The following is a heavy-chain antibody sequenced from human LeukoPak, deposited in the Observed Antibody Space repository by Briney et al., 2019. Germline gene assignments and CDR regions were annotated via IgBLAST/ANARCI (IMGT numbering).Heavy chain of an antibody. CDR3: TTYTSGYSSR. J-gene: IGHJ4*02. CDR1: GFSFTNAW. Sequence: GGSLRLSCAASGFSFTNAWMCWVRQAPGKGLEWVGRIKSNADDGTADCAAPVKGRFTISRDDSKNTLYLQMNSLKIEDTAIYYCTTYTSGYSSRWGRGTLVTVSS. CDR2: IKSNADDGTA. D-gene: IGHD5-12*01. V-gene: IGHV3-15*01.